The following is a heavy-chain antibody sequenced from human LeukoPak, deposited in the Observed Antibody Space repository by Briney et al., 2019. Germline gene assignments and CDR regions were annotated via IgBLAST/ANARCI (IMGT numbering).Heavy chain of an antibody. V-gene: IGHV4-59*08. CDR2: VYYSGST. CDR1: GGSIRSDF. Sequence: SETLSLTCTVSGGSIRSDFWSWIRQPPGKGLEGIGYVYYSGSTNYSPSLNSRVTISIDTSKNKFSLKLTSVTAADTAVYYCASLSTSSGLFDYWGPGTLVTVSS. CDR3: ASLSTSSGLFDY. J-gene: IGHJ4*02. D-gene: IGHD3-22*01.